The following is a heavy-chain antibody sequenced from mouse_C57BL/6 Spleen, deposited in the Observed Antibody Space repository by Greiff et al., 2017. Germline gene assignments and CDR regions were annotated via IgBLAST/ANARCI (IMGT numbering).Heavy chain of an antibody. Sequence: QVQLQRSGAELARPGASVKMSCKASGYTFTSYTMHWVKQRPGQGLEWIGYINPSSGYTKYNQKFKDKATLTADKSSSTAYMQLSSLTSEDSAVYYCATGTGYYAMDYWGQGTSVTVSS. CDR3: ATGTGYYAMDY. CDR1: GYTFTSYT. D-gene: IGHD4-1*01. J-gene: IGHJ4*01. CDR2: INPSSGYT. V-gene: IGHV1-4*01.